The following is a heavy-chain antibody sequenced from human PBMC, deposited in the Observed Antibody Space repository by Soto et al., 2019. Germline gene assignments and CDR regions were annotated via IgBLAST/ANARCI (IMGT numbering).Heavy chain of an antibody. V-gene: IGHV1-69*13. CDR3: ARGFNWRDAFDI. Sequence: SVKVCCEASGGTFSSYAISWVRQAPGQGLEWMGGIIPIFGTANYAQKFQGRVTITADESTSTAYMELSSLRSEDTAVYYCARGFNWRDAFDIWGQGTMVTV. CDR2: IIPIFGTA. J-gene: IGHJ3*02. CDR1: GGTFSSYA. D-gene: IGHD1-20*01.